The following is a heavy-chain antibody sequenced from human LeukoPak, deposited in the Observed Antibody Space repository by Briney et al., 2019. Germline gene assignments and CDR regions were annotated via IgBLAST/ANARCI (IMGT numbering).Heavy chain of an antibody. Sequence: GGSLRLSCAASGFTFSSYAMSWVRQAPVKGLEWVSAISGSGGSTYYADSVKGRFTISRDNSKNTLYLQMNSLRAEDTAVYYCATHRRITMIVVVITSFDYWGQGTLVTVSS. CDR1: GFTFSSYA. J-gene: IGHJ4*02. D-gene: IGHD3-22*01. CDR2: ISGSGGST. V-gene: IGHV3-23*01. CDR3: ATHRRITMIVVVITSFDY.